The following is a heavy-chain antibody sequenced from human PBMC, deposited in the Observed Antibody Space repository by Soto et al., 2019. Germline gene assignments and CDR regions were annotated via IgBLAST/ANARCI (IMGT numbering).Heavy chain of an antibody. CDR2: IIPIFDTT. CDR1: GGTFDHYA. Sequence: SVKVSCKASGGTFDHYAISWVRRAPGQGLEWMGGIIPIFDTTNYAQKFQGRVTITADKSTTTAFMELSSLRSEDTAVYYCARDSGYLTRRTASRPRDYYVAMDVWGQGTTVTVSS. CDR3: ARDSGYLTRRTASRPRDYYVAMDV. J-gene: IGHJ6*02. V-gene: IGHV1-69*06. D-gene: IGHD6-6*01.